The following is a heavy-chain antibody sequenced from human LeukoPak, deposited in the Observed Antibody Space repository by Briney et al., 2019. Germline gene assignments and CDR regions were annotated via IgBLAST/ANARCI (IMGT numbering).Heavy chain of an antibody. J-gene: IGHJ4*02. Sequence: GGSLRLSCAASGFTFSSYAMTWVRQAPGKGLEWVSTISYAGSSSYYADSVKGRFTISRDNSKNTLYLQMGSLRAEDTAIYYCGKDSRTGGPRPFDSWGQGTLVTVSS. D-gene: IGHD2-8*02. CDR3: GKDSRTGGPRPFDS. CDR1: GFTFSSYA. V-gene: IGHV3-23*01. CDR2: ISYAGSSS.